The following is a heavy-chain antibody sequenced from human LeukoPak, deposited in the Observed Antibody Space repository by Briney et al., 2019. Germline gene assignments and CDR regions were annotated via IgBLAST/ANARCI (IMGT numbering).Heavy chain of an antibody. CDR3: AKDHRGYSYGSYMDV. CDR2: MSYDGTNK. J-gene: IGHJ6*03. Sequence: GGSLRLSCAASGFTFSNYGMHWVRQAPGKGLEWVAVMSYDGTNKYYADSVKGRFTISRDNSKNALYLQMNSLRAEDTAVYYCAKDHRGYSYGSYMDVWGKGTTVTVSS. V-gene: IGHV3-30*18. CDR1: GFTFSNYG. D-gene: IGHD5-18*01.